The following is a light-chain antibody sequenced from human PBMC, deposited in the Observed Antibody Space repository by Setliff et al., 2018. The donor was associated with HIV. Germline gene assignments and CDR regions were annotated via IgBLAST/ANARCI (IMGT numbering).Light chain of an antibody. V-gene: IGLV2-23*02. J-gene: IGLJ1*01. CDR1: ISDVGSYNL. CDR3: CSYVSSNPHEV. CDR2: DVS. Sequence: QSALTQPASVSGSPGQSITISCTGTISDVGSYNLVSWYQQHPGKAPKLMIYDVSKRPSGVSNRFSGSKSGNTASLTISGLQAEDEADYFCCSYVSSNPHEVFGTGTKVTVL.